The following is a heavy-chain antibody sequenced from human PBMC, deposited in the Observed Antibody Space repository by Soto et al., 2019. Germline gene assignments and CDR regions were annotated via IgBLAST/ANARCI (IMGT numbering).Heavy chain of an antibody. CDR1: GFTFSSYA. D-gene: IGHD3-22*01. Sequence: EVQLLESGGGLVQPGGSLRLSCAASGFTFSSYAMSWGRQAPGKGLEWVSAISGSGGSTYYADSVKGRFTISRDNSKNKLYLQMNSLRAEDTAVYYCAKAGYYYDSSGPGDFQHWGQGTLVTVSS. J-gene: IGHJ1*01. V-gene: IGHV3-23*01. CDR2: ISGSGGST. CDR3: AKAGYYYDSSGPGDFQH.